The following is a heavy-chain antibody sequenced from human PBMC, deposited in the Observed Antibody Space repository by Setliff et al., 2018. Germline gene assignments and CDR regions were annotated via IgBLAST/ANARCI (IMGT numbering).Heavy chain of an antibody. CDR1: GFTFNNYA. CDR2: ISGSGGST. V-gene: IGHV3-23*01. Sequence: PGGSLRLSCAASGFTFNNYAMIWVRQAPGKGLEWVSAISGSGGSTYYADSVKGRFTISRDNSKNTLYLQMNSLRAEDTAVYYCAKDPQIRFLEWLSRVYFDYWGQGTLVTVSS. J-gene: IGHJ4*02. CDR3: AKDPQIRFLEWLSRVYFDY. D-gene: IGHD3-3*01.